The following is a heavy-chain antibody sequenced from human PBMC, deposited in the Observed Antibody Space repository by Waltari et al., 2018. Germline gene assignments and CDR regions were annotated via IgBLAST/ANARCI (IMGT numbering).Heavy chain of an antibody. Sequence: QVQLQPWGAGLLNPSETLSLTCAVYGGAFTGYYWSWIRQPPGKGLEWIGEINHSGSTNYNPSLKSRVTISVDTSKNQFSLKLSSVTAADTAVYYCARVRGRIAAAGVGWFDPWGQGTLVTVSS. CDR1: GGAFTGYY. J-gene: IGHJ5*02. CDR3: ARVRGRIAAAGVGWFDP. D-gene: IGHD6-13*01. CDR2: INHSGST. V-gene: IGHV4-34*01.